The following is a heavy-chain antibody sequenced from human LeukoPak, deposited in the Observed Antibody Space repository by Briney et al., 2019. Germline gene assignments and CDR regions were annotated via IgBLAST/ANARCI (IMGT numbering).Heavy chain of an antibody. Sequence: ASVKVSCKASGYTFTSYDINWVRQATGQGLEWMGWMNPNSGNTGYAQKFQGRVTMTRNTSISTAYMELSSLRSEDTAVYYCARETNHYDILTGYYNVARDAFDIWGQGTMVTVSS. V-gene: IGHV1-8*01. CDR2: MNPNSGNT. J-gene: IGHJ3*02. CDR1: GYTFTSYD. CDR3: ARETNHYDILTGYYNVARDAFDI. D-gene: IGHD3-9*01.